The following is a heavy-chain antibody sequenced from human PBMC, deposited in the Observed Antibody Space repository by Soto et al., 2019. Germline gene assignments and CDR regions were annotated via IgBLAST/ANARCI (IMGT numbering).Heavy chain of an antibody. Sequence: GGGLVGSGGCSGFTVSNYLMHWVLEAARKGLVWVSRVNSEGSDTIHAASMKGRFTVSRDNAKNTLFLQVNSLRADDTAVYYCARGGFDHGFDVWGQGTVVTVSS. CDR3: ARGGFDHGFDV. J-gene: IGHJ3*01. CDR1: GFTVSNYL. D-gene: IGHD3-9*01. CDR2: VNSEGSDT. V-gene: IGHV3-74*01.